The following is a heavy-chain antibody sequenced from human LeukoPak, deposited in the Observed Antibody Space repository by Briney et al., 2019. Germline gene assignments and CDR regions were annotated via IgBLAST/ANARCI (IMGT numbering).Heavy chain of an antibody. V-gene: IGHV3-23*01. Sequence: GGSLRLSCTASGFTFSNYAITWVRQAPGKGLEWVSSVSSIGINSYYADSVKGRFTISRDNSQNTLYLQMNSLRAEDTAIYYCAKDMGSRATNLDYWGQGTLVAVSS. J-gene: IGHJ4*02. CDR2: VSSIGINS. CDR3: AKDMGSRATNLDY. D-gene: IGHD1-26*01. CDR1: GFTFSNYA.